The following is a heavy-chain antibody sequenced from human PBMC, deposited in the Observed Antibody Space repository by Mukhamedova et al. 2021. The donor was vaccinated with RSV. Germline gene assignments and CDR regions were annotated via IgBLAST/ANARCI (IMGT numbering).Heavy chain of an antibody. CDR3: VRARGGYYYDSSGYYLFDY. Sequence: IGSIYYSGSTYYNPSLKSRVTISVDTSKNQFSLKLSSVTAADTAVYYCVRARGGYYYDSSGYYLFDYWGQGTLVTVSS. D-gene: IGHD3-22*01. J-gene: IGHJ4*02. V-gene: IGHV4-39*07. CDR2: IYYSGST.